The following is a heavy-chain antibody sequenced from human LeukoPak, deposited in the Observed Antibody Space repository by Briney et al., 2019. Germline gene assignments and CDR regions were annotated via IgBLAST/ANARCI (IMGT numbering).Heavy chain of an antibody. CDR2: IWYDGSNK. CDR1: GFTFSSYG. D-gene: IGHD2-8*01. J-gene: IGHJ5*02. V-gene: IGHV3-33*01. Sequence: GGSLRLSCAASGFTFSSYGMHWVRQAPGKGLELVAVIWYDGSNKYYADSVKGRFTISRDNSKNTLYLQMNSLRAEDTAVYYCAREVEYCTNGVCYNWFDPWGQGTLVTVSS. CDR3: AREVEYCTNGVCYNWFDP.